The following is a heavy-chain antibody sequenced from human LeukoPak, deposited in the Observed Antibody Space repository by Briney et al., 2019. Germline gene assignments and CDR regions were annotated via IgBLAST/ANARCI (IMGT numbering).Heavy chain of an antibody. CDR2: ISYDGSNK. J-gene: IGHJ5*02. CDR1: GFTFSSYG. D-gene: IGHD3-10*01. V-gene: IGHV3-30*18. CDR3: AKDDRARGVTGNWFDP. Sequence: VRPLRLSCAASGFTFSSYGMHWVRQAPGKGLEWVAVISYDGSNKYYADSVKGRFTISRDNSKNTLYLQMNSLRAEDTAVYYCAKDDRARGVTGNWFDPWGQGTLVTVSS.